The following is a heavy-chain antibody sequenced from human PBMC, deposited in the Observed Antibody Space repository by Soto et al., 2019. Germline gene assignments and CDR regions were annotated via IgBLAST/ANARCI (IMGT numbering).Heavy chain of an antibody. CDR2: ISYDGSNK. J-gene: IGHJ5*02. V-gene: IGHV3-30*18. CDR3: AKDLGRGPYGDFDFGFDP. D-gene: IGHD3-3*01. Sequence: ESGGGVVQPGRSLRLSCAASGFTFSSYGMHWVRQAPGKGLEWVAVISYDGSNKYYADSVKGRFTISRDNSKNTLYLQMNSLRAEDTAVYYCAKDLGRGPYGDFDFGFDPWGQGTLVTVSS. CDR1: GFTFSSYG.